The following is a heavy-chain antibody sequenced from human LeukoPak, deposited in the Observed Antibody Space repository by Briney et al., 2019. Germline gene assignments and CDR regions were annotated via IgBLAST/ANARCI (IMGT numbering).Heavy chain of an antibody. CDR2: IYYSGST. CDR3: ARGDDYSRLFDY. V-gene: IGHV4-39*01. CDR1: GCSINSSSYY. D-gene: IGHD4-11*01. J-gene: IGHJ4*02. Sequence: SETLSLTCTVSGCSINSSSYYWGWIRQTPGKGLEWIGSIYYSGSTYYNPSLKSRVTISEDTSKNQFSLKLSSVTAADTAVYYCARGDDYSRLFDYWGQGTLVTVSS.